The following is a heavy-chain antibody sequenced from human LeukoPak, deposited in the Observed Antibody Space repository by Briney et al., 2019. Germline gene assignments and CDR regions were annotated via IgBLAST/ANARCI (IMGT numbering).Heavy chain of an antibody. CDR3: ARDKGYFDY. V-gene: IGHV3-7*01. CDR2: TKQDGSEK. CDR1: GFTFSTYS. J-gene: IGHJ4*02. Sequence: GGSLRLSCAASGFTFSTYSMSWVRQAPGKGLEWVANTKQDGSEKSYVDSVKGRFTISRDNAKNSLFLQMNSLRADDTAVYFCARDKGYFDYWDQGTLVTVSS. D-gene: IGHD2-15*01.